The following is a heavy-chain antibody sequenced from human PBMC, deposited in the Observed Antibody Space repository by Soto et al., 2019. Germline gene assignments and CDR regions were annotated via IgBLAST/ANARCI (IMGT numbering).Heavy chain of an antibody. J-gene: IGHJ3*02. Sequence: QLQLQESGAGLEKPSESLSLTCTVSGGSISSSSYYWGWIRQPPGKGLEWIGSIYYSGSTYYNPSLKSRVTISVDTSTNQFSLKLSSVTAADTAVYYCARHEVAVPGTTSHDAFDIWGQGTMVTVSS. CDR1: GGSISSSSYY. CDR3: ARHEVAVPGTTSHDAFDI. CDR2: IYYSGST. D-gene: IGHD6-19*01. V-gene: IGHV4-39*01.